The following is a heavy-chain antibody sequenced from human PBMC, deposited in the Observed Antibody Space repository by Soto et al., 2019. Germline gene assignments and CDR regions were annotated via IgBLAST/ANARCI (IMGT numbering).Heavy chain of an antibody. D-gene: IGHD1-26*01. Sequence: EVQLLESGGGLVQPGGSLRLSCAASGFTFSSYAMTWVRQAPGKGLEWVSSINTNGGSTFYADSVKGRFTISRDNSKNTLYLQMNSLRAEDTGIYYCAKDPRVGASAAGYFQHWGQGTLVSVSS. CDR1: GFTFSSYA. CDR2: INTNGGST. CDR3: AKDPRVGASAAGYFQH. V-gene: IGHV3-23*01. J-gene: IGHJ1*01.